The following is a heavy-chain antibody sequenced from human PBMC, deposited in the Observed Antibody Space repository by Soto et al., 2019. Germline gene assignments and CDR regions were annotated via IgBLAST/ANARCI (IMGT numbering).Heavy chain of an antibody. CDR3: ARAPIFGVVITDFDS. Sequence: SETLCLTCAVSAGSISGGSYSWSWIRQPPGKGLEWIGYIYQNKSTYYNPSLKSRVTISVDRSKNQFSLKLSSVTAADTAVYFCARAPIFGVVITDFDSWGQGALVTVSS. CDR1: AGSISGGSYS. J-gene: IGHJ4*02. D-gene: IGHD3-3*01. CDR2: IYQNKST. V-gene: IGHV4-30-2*01.